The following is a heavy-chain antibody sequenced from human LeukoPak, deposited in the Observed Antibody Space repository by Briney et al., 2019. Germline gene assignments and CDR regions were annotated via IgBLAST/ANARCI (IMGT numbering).Heavy chain of an antibody. CDR2: ISAYNGNT. CDR3: ARELVTMGYYYMDV. CDR1: GYTFTGYY. D-gene: IGHD4/OR15-4a*01. V-gene: IGHV1-18*04. J-gene: IGHJ6*03. Sequence: ASVKVSCEASGYTFTGYYMHWVRQAPGQGLEWMGWISAYNGNTNYAQKLQGRVTMTTDTSTSTAYMELRSLRSDDTAVYYCARELVTMGYYYMDVWGKGTTVTISS.